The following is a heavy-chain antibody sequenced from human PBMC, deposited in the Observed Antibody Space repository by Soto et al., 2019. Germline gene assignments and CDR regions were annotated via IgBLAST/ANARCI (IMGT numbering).Heavy chain of an antibody. CDR1: GFTFSSYA. CDR2: ISGSGDST. V-gene: IGHV3-23*01. CDR3: AKVEYSSSELPYGYCDY. D-gene: IGHD6-6*01. J-gene: IGHJ4*02. Sequence: GGSLRLSCAASGFTFSSYAMRWVRQAPGKGLEWVSAISGSGDSTYYADSVKGRFTIARDNSKNTLDLQMNSLRVEDTAVYYCAKVEYSSSELPYGYCDYWGQGSLVTVSS.